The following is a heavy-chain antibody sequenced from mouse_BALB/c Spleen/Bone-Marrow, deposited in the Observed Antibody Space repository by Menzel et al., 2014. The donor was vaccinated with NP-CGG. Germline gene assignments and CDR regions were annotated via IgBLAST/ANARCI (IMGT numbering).Heavy chain of an antibody. CDR2: INNNGGST. D-gene: IGHD1-1*01. CDR1: GFTFXSYG. CDR3: ARVYGWYFDV. Sequence: EVQVVESGGGLVQPGGSLKLSCVASGFTFXSYGMSWVRQTPDKRLELVATINNNGGSTYYPDSVKGQFTISRDNAKSTLYLQMSSLKSEDTAMYYCARVYGWYFDVWGAGTTVTVSS. J-gene: IGHJ1*01. V-gene: IGHV5-6-3*01.